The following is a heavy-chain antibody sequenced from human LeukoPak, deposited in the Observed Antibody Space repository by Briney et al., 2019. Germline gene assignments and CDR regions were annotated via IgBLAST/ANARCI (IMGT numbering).Heavy chain of an antibody. CDR1: GFTFSNYW. Sequence: GGSLRLSCAASGFTFSNYWMHWVRQAPGKGLVWVSRINSDGINTSYADSVKGRFTISRDNAKNTLNLQMNSLRAEDTALYYCAKDLSALLPGAHNYMDVWGKGTTVTISS. D-gene: IGHD3-3*02. V-gene: IGHV3-74*01. CDR3: AKDLSALLPGAHNYMDV. CDR2: INSDGINT. J-gene: IGHJ6*03.